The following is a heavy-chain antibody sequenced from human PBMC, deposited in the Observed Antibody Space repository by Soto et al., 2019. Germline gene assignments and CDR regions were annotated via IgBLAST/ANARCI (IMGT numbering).Heavy chain of an antibody. CDR1: GVSISSYY. D-gene: IGHD3-9*01. V-gene: IGHV4-59*01. CDR3: ARQTGHLQWWFDL. J-gene: IGHJ5*02. Sequence: SETLSLTCTVSGVSISSYYWSWIRQPPGKGLEWIGYIYYSGSTNYNPSLKSRVTISVDTSKNQFSLKLSSVTAADTAVYYCARQTGHLQWWFDLWGQGVQVTVSS. CDR2: IYYSGST.